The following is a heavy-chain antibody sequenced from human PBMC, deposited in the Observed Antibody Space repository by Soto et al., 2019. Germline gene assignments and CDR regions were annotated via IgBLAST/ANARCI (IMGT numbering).Heavy chain of an antibody. Sequence: EASLRLSCAASGFTFSSYAMSWVRQAPGKGLEWVSAISGSGGSTYYADSVKGRFTISRDNSKNTLYLQMNSLRAEDTAVYYCATDFHSSGWYGDAFDIWGQGTMVTVSS. V-gene: IGHV3-23*01. J-gene: IGHJ3*02. CDR1: GFTFSSYA. D-gene: IGHD6-19*01. CDR3: ATDFHSSGWYGDAFDI. CDR2: ISGSGGST.